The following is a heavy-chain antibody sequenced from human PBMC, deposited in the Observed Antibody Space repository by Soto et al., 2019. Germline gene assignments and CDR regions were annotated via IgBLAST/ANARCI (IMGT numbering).Heavy chain of an antibody. J-gene: IGHJ6*02. CDR2: ISGDGGST. CDR3: AKDGGNYYYYGMDV. CDR1: GFTFDDYA. V-gene: IGHV3-43*02. D-gene: IGHD3-16*01. Sequence: GGSLRLSCAASGFTFDDYAMHWVRQAPGKGLEWVSLISGDGGSTYDADSVKGRFTISRDNSKNSLYLQMNSLRTEDTALYYCAKDGGNYYYYGMDVWGQGTTVTVSS.